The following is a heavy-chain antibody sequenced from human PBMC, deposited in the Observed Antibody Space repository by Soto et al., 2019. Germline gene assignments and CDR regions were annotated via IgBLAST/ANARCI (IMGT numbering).Heavy chain of an antibody. CDR3: ARGLEGATMPFDY. CDR1: GCSISGYY. Sequence: SETLSLTCTVSGCSISGYYWSWIRQPPGKGLEWIGYIYYSGSTNYNPSLKSRVTISEDTSKNQFSLKLSSVTAADTAVYYCARGLEGATMPFDYWGQGTFVTVSS. CDR2: IYYSGST. J-gene: IGHJ4*02. V-gene: IGHV4-59*08. D-gene: IGHD1-26*01.